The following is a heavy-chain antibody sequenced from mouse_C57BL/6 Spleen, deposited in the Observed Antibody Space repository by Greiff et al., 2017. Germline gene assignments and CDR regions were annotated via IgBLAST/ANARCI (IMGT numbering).Heavy chain of an antibody. Sequence: QVQLKQPGAELVKPGASVKLSCKASGYTFTSYWMHWVKQRPGRGLEWIGSIDPNSGGTKYNEKFKSKATLTVDKASSAAYMRLSSLTSEDSAVYDSARWGYWGSNQGYFDVWGTGTTVTVSS. D-gene: IGHD1-1*01. CDR1: GYTFTSYW. J-gene: IGHJ1*03. V-gene: IGHV1-72*01. CDR3: ARWGYWGSNQGYFDV. CDR2: IDPNSGGT.